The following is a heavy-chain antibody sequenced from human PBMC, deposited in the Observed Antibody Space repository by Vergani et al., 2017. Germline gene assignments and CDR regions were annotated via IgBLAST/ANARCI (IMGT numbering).Heavy chain of an antibody. CDR3: AKGTALYYDFWSGYWAFDY. CDR2: ISGSGGST. J-gene: IGHJ4*02. Sequence: VQLVESGGGLVKPGGSLRLSCAASGFTFSDYYMSWIRQAPGKGLEWVSAISGSGGSTYYADSVKGRFTISRDNSKNTLYLQMNSLRAEDTAVYYCAKGTALYYDFWSGYWAFDYWGQGTLVTVSS. D-gene: IGHD3-3*01. CDR1: GFTFSDYY. V-gene: IGHV3-23*04.